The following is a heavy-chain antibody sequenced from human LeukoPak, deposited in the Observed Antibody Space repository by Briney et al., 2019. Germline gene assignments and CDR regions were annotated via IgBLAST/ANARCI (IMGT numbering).Heavy chain of an antibody. CDR1: GYSFTANH. D-gene: IGHD3-22*01. V-gene: IGHV1-2*02. Sequence: ASVKVSCKASGYSFTANHLHWVRQAPGQGLEWLGKMYPSSGGTEYARNFQGRVTMTRDTSISTAYMELNSLQSDDTAIYYCVRENYYYDYWGQGTLVTASS. J-gene: IGHJ4*02. CDR3: VRENYYYDY. CDR2: MYPSSGGT.